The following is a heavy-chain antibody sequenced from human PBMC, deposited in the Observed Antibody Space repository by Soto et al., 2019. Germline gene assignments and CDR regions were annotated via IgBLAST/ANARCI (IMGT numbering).Heavy chain of an antibody. CDR2: IYFTGNT. J-gene: IGHJ5*02. Sequence: XATLSLTFTVSGGSITSSSHFWGWVRQPPGKGLEWIGTIYFTGNTYYTPSLKSRLTMSIDTSKNEFSLRLNSVTAADTAVYYCAGQTFTIDAASYGRSNWFDPWGPGTLVTVSS. V-gene: IGHV4-39*01. CDR3: AGQTFTIDAASYGRSNWFDP. D-gene: IGHD3-9*01. CDR1: GGSITSSSHF.